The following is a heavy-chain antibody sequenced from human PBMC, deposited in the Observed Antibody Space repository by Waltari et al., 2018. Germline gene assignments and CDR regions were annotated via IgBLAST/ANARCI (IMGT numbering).Heavy chain of an antibody. Sequence: QPGRSLRLSCAASGFTFDAYAMHWVRQTPGKGLEWVSGISWNSGNIGYVDSVKGRFTISRDNAKNSLYLQMNSLRAEDTALYYCAKDIFTVVRGVIEYWGQGTLVTVSS. CDR1: GFTFDAYA. CDR2: ISWNSGNI. J-gene: IGHJ4*02. D-gene: IGHD3-10*01. CDR3: AKDIFTVVRGVIEY. V-gene: IGHV3-9*01.